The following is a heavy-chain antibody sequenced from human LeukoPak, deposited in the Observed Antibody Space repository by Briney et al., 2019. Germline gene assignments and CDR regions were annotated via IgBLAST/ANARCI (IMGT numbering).Heavy chain of an antibody. CDR3: ARGLHEKELRFSRRQYFYYYAMDV. Sequence: ASVKVSCKASGYTFTNYDINWVRQATGQGLKWMGRMNTNSGNTNYAQNFQGKVTMTRDASISTAYMELSSLTSEDTAIYCCARGLHEKELRFSRRQYFYYYAMDVWGQGTTVTVSS. CDR2: MNTNSGNT. D-gene: IGHD3-3*01. CDR1: GYTFTNYD. V-gene: IGHV1-8*02. J-gene: IGHJ6*02.